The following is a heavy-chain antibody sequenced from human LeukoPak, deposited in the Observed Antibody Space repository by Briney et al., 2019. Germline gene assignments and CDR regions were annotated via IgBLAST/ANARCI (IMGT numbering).Heavy chain of an antibody. Sequence: GGSLRLSCAASGFTVSSNYMSWVRQAPGKGLEGVSVIYSGGSTYYADSVKGRFTISRDNSENTLYLQMNSLRAEDTAVYYCAVTMVRGAHGMDVWGQGTTVTVSS. CDR2: IYSGGST. CDR1: GFTVSSNY. CDR3: AVTMVRGAHGMDV. J-gene: IGHJ6*02. V-gene: IGHV3-53*01. D-gene: IGHD3-10*01.